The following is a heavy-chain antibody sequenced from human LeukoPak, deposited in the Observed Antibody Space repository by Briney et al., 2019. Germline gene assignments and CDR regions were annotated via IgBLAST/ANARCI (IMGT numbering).Heavy chain of an antibody. CDR1: GXXFSGYY. CDR3: ARGGKQWLVLGSGGYAFDI. D-gene: IGHD6-19*01. J-gene: IGHJ3*02. V-gene: IGHV4-34*01. CDR2: INHSGST. Sequence: SETLSXXCAXYGXXFSGYYWSWIRQPPGKGLEWIREINHSGSTNYNPSLKSRVTISVDTSKNQFSLKLSSVTAADTAVYYCARGGKQWLVLGSGGYAFDIWGQGTMVTVSS.